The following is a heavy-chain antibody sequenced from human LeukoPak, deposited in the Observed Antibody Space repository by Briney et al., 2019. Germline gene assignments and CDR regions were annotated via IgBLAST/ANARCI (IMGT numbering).Heavy chain of an antibody. CDR2: ISGSGGST. CDR1: GFTFSSYA. V-gene: IGHV3-23*01. Sequence: GGSLRLSCAASGFTFSSYAMSWVRQAPGKGLEWVSAISGSGGSTYYADSVKGRFTISRDNSKNTLYLQMNSLRAEDTAVYYCARGFYDSSGYLDDYWGQGTLVTVSS. J-gene: IGHJ4*02. CDR3: ARGFYDSSGYLDDY. D-gene: IGHD3-22*01.